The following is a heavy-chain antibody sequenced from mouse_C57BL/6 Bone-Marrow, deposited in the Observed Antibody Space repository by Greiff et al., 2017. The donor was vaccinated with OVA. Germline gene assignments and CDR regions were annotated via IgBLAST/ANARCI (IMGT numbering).Heavy chain of an antibody. V-gene: IGHV1-15*01. Sequence: QVQLQQSGAELVRPGASVTLSCKASGYTFTDYEMHWVKQTPVHGLEWIGAIDPETGGTAYNQKFKGKAILTADKSSSTAYMELRSLTSEDSAVYYCTEDPYCFDYWGQGTTLTVSS. CDR2: IDPETGGT. J-gene: IGHJ2*01. CDR1: GYTFTDYE. CDR3: TEDPYCFDY.